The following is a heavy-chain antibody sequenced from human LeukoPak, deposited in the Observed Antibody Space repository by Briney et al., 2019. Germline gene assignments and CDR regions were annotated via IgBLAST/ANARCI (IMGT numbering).Heavy chain of an antibody. CDR3: ARHFRYYDILTGYALEYYYYGMDV. CDR1: GGSISSYY. J-gene: IGHJ6*02. D-gene: IGHD3-9*01. CDR2: IYYSGST. V-gene: IGHV4-59*08. Sequence: SETLSLTCTVPGGSISSYYWSWIRQPPGKGLEWIGYIYYSGSTNYNPSLKSRVTISVDTSKNQFSLKLSSVTAADTAVYYCARHFRYYDILTGYALEYYYYGMDVWGQGTTVTVSS.